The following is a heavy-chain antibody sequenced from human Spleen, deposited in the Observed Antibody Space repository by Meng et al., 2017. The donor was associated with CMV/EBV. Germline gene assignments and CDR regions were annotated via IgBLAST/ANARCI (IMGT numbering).Heavy chain of an antibody. CDR3: ARGPRTMVVIAHFDS. V-gene: IGHV1-69*10. CDR1: GGTFSSYA. Sequence: SGGTFSSYAISWVRQAPGQGLEWMGGIIPILGIANYAQKFHGRVTITADKSTSTAYMELNSLTSEDTAVYYCARGPRTMVVIAHFDSWGQGTLVTVSS. J-gene: IGHJ4*02. D-gene: IGHD4/OR15-4a*01. CDR2: IIPILGIA.